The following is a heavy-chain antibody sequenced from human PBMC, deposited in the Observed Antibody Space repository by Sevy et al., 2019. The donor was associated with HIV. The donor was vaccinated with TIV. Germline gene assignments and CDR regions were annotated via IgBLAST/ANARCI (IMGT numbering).Heavy chain of an antibody. CDR2: ISGSGGST. V-gene: IGHV3-23*01. CDR3: ARILHYYYGMDV. CDR1: GFTFSSYA. J-gene: IGHJ6*02. Sequence: GGSLRLSCAASGFTFSSYAMSWVRQAPGKGLEWVSAISGSGGSTYYADSVKGRFTISRDNSKNMLFLQMNSLRAEDTAVYYCARILHYYYGMDVWGQGTTVTVSS.